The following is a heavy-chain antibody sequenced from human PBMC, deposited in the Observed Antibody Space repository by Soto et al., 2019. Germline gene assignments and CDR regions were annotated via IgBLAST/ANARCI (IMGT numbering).Heavy chain of an antibody. Sequence: QVQLVESGGGVVQPGRSLRLSCAASGFTFSSYAMHWVRQAPGKGLEWVAVISYDGSNKYYADSVKGRFTISRDNSKNTLYLQMNSLRAEDTAVYYCAREIVGATPDYWGQGTLVTVSS. D-gene: IGHD1-26*01. J-gene: IGHJ4*02. V-gene: IGHV3-30-3*01. CDR2: ISYDGSNK. CDR3: AREIVGATPDY. CDR1: GFTFSSYA.